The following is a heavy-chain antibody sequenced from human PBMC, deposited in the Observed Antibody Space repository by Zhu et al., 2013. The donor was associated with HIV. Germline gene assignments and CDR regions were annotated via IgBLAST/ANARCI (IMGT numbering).Heavy chain of an antibody. Sequence: QVQLVQSGAEVKKPGSSVKVSCKASGGTFSSYAISWVRQAPGQGLEWMGGIIPIFGTANYAQKFQGRVTITADESTSTAYMELSSLRSEDTAVYYCARGCFRLTTVTTHYYYGIGRTGAKGTTGHR. CDR1: GGTFSSYA. D-gene: IGHD4-17*01. CDR2: IIPIFGTA. CDR3: ARGCFRLTTVTTHYYYGIGRT. J-gene: IGHJ6*02. V-gene: IGHV1-69*01.